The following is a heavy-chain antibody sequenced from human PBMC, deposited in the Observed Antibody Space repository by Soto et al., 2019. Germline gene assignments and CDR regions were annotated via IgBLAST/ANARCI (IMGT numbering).Heavy chain of an antibody. CDR1: GGSISSYY. Sequence: SETLSLTCTVSGGSISSYYWSWIRQPPGKGLDWIGYIYYSGSTSYNPSLKSRVTISVDTSKNQFSLKLSSVTAADTAVYYCANLWGWSVDIWGEGTLVTVA. V-gene: IGHV4-59*08. CDR3: ANLWGWSVDI. J-gene: IGHJ4*02. D-gene: IGHD3-16*01. CDR2: IYYSGST.